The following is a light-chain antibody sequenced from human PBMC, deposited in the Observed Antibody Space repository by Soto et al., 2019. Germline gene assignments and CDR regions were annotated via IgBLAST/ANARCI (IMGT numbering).Light chain of an antibody. CDR2: DVS. CDR3: SSYTSSSTPCV. Sequence: QSVLPQPASVSGSPGQSITISCTGTSSDVGGYNYVSWYQQRPGKAPKLMIYDVSNRPSGVSNRFSGSKSGNTASLTISGLQAEDEADYYCSSYTSSSTPCVFGTGTKVTVL. V-gene: IGLV2-14*01. J-gene: IGLJ1*01. CDR1: SSDVGGYNY.